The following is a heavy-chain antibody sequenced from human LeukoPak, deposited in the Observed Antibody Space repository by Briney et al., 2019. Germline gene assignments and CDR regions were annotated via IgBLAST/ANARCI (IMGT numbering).Heavy chain of an antibody. J-gene: IGHJ6*02. CDR3: AKDIVGYCSGGSCYGSYYYYGMDV. V-gene: IGHV3-9*01. CDR2: ISWNSGSI. D-gene: IGHD2-15*01. Sequence: GRSLRLSCAASGFTFDDYAMHWVRQAPGKGLEWVSGISWNSGSIGYAGSVKGRFTISRDNAKNSLYLQMNSLRAEDTALYYCAKDIVGYCSGGSCYGSYYYYGMDVWGQGTTVTVSS. CDR1: GFTFDDYA.